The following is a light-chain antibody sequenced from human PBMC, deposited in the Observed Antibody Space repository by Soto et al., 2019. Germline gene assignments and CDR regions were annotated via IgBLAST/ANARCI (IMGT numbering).Light chain of an antibody. J-gene: IGLJ2*01. CDR1: SGHSSYA. V-gene: IGLV4-69*01. CDR3: QAWDTGIQEV. CDR2: INSDGTY. Sequence: QPVLTQSPSASASLGASIKLTCTLSSGHSSYAVAWHQQQPEKGPRFLMKINSDGTYTKDDGIPDRFSVSTSGAERYLTISSLQSEDEADYYCQAWDTGIQEVFGGGTKLTVL.